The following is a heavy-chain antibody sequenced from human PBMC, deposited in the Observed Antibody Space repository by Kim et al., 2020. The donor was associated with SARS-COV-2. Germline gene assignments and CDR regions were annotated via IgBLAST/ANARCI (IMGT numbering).Heavy chain of an antibody. D-gene: IGHD3-16*02. Sequence: GESLKISCRASGYNFRDYWIGWVRQMPGKGLEWIAIIYPTDSDVVNNPSFGGQVTISVDESISTAYLQWNSLKASDSAIYYCARRLFRGVIPFDWGQGTLVTVSS. CDR2: IYPTDSDV. V-gene: IGHV5-51*01. CDR3: ARRLFRGVIPFD. J-gene: IGHJ4*02. CDR1: GYNFRDYW.